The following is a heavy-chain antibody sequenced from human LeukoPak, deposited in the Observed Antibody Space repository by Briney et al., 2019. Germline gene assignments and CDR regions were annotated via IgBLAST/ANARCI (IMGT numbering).Heavy chain of an antibody. V-gene: IGHV1-18*01. Sequence: GASVKVSCKASGYTFTSYGISWVRQAPGQGLEWMGWISAYNGNTNYAQKLQGRVTTTTDTSTSTAYMGLRSLRSDDTAVYYCARMELPYYFDYWGQGTLVTVSS. CDR1: GYTFTSYG. D-gene: IGHD1-26*01. CDR3: ARMELPYYFDY. CDR2: ISAYNGNT. J-gene: IGHJ4*02.